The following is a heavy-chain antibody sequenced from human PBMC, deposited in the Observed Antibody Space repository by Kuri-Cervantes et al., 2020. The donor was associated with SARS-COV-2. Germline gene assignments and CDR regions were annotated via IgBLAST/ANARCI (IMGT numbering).Heavy chain of an antibody. Sequence: SETLSLTCAVYGGSLSGYYWSWIRQPPGKGLEWIGEINHSGSTNYNPSLKSRVTVSVDTSKNQFSLKLSSVTAADTAVYYCARAITIHNWFDPWGQGTLVTVS. CDR1: GGSLSGYY. CDR2: INHSGST. D-gene: IGHD3-9*01. CDR3: ARAITIHNWFDP. J-gene: IGHJ5*02. V-gene: IGHV4-34*01.